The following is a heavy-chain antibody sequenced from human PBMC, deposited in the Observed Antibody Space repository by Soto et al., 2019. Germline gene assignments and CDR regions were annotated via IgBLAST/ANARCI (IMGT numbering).Heavy chain of an antibody. CDR1: GFTFSTYA. CDR3: AHPRGYGVFDAYDI. CDR2: ISGSGAEI. V-gene: IGHV3-23*01. Sequence: GGSRRLSCAASGFTFSTYAMIWVRQAPGKGLEWVSAISGSGAEIYYTDSVRGRFAISRDNSIDTLFLQMSHLKTEDTAVYYCAHPRGYGVFDAYDIWGQGTMVTVSS. J-gene: IGHJ3*02. D-gene: IGHD2-8*01.